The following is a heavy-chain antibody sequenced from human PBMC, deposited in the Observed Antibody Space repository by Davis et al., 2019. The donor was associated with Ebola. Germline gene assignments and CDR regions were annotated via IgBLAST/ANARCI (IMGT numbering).Heavy chain of an antibody. CDR3: ARAPVVPAAMVYYYYGMDV. V-gene: IGHV4-30-2*01. J-gene: IGHJ6*04. D-gene: IGHD2-2*01. CDR2: IHHSGST. CDR1: GGSISSGGYS. Sequence: SETLSLTCAVSGGSISSGGYSWSWIRQPPGKGLEWIGYIHHSGSTYYNPSLKSRVTISVDRSKNQFSLKLSSVTAADTAVYYCARAPVVPAAMVYYYYGMDVWGKGTTVTVSS.